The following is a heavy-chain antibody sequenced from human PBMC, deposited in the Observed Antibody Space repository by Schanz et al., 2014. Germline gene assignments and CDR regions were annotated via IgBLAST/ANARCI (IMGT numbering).Heavy chain of an antibody. D-gene: IGHD3-9*01. CDR2: ISVYNHNK. J-gene: IGHJ4*02. V-gene: IGHV1-18*01. Sequence: QIQLVQSGPEVKKPGATVKVSCKASGYIFINSGISWVRQAPGQGLEWMGWISVYNHNKEYDQKCEGRVSMTWDTSTSTAYMELRSLRSDDTAVYYCARDAADFYDILTEEDYWGQGTLVTVSS. CDR1: GYIFINSG. CDR3: ARDAADFYDILTEEDY.